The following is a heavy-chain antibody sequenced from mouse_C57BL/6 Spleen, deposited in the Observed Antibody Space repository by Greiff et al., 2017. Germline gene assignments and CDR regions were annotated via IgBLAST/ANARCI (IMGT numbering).Heavy chain of an antibody. CDR1: GYAFSRYW. CDR3: ARGSSYAMDY. D-gene: IGHD1-1*01. V-gene: IGHV1-80*01. J-gene: IGHJ4*01. Sequence: QVQLQQSGAALVKPGASVKISSKALGYAFSRYWMNWVKQRPGKGLEGIGQISPGDGDTNSNGKFKGKATLTADKSSSTAYMQLSSLTSEDSAVYFCARGSSYAMDYWGQGTSVTVSS. CDR2: ISPGDGDT.